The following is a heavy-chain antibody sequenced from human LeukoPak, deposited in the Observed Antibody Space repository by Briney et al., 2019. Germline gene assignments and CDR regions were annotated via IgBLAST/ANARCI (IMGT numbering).Heavy chain of an antibody. CDR2: ISGSGGVT. V-gene: IGHV3-23*01. CDR1: GFTFGSYA. Sequence: PGGSLRLSCVGSGFTFGSYAMSWVRQAPGKGLEWVSLISGSGGVTYYADSVKGRFTISRDNSKHTLYLQMNSLRAEDTATYYCAKEWDGSGTRLGWFDPWGQGTLVTVSS. J-gene: IGHJ5*02. D-gene: IGHD3-10*01. CDR3: AKEWDGSGTRLGWFDP.